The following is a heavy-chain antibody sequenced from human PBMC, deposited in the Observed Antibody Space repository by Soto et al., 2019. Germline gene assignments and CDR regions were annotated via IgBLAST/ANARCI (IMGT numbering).Heavy chain of an antibody. CDR1: GFTFSNAW. CDR3: TTEIGAVAGPEDFQL. V-gene: IGHV3-15*01. Sequence: GGSLRLSCAASGFTFSNAWMSWVRQAPGKGLEWVGRIKSKTDGWTTDYAAPVKGRFTISRDDSKNTLYLQMNSLKTEDTAVYYYTTEIGAVAGPEDFQLWGQGTLVTVSS. D-gene: IGHD6-19*01. J-gene: IGHJ1*01. CDR2: IKSKTDGWTT.